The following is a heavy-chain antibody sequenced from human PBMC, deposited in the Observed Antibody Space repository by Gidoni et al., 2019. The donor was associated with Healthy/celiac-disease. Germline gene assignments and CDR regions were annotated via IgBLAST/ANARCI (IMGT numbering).Heavy chain of an antibody. CDR3: ARDPGPYNWNYMAFWFDP. D-gene: IGHD1-7*01. J-gene: IGHJ5*02. V-gene: IGHV3-30-3*01. Sequence: QVQRGEPGGGVVQPGRSLGLSWAASGVTCSSEDRHWVRQAPGKGLEWVAVISYDGSNKYYADSVKGRFTISRDNSKNTLYLQMNSLRAEDTAVYYCARDPGPYNWNYMAFWFDPWGQGTLVTVSS. CDR2: ISYDGSNK. CDR1: GVTCSSED.